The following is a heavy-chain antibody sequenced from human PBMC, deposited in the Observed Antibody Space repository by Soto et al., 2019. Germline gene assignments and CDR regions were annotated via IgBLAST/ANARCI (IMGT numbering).Heavy chain of an antibody. V-gene: IGHV3-11*05. J-gene: IGHJ4*02. CDR1: GFTFSDYY. CDR3: ARVWYSSAWYPADY. Sequence: QVQLVESGGGLVKPGGSLRLSCAASGFTFSDYYMTWIRQAPGKGLEWISYISTSSSYTNYAYSVKGRFTISRDNAKNSLYLQMNSLRAEDTAVYYCARVWYSSAWYPADYWGQGTLVTVSS. CDR2: ISTSSSYT. D-gene: IGHD6-19*01.